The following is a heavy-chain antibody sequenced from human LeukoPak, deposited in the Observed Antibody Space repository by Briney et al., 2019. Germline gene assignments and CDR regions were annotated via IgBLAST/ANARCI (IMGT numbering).Heavy chain of an antibody. CDR1: GFTFSSYA. Sequence: GGSLRLSCAASGFTFSSYAMHWVRQAPGKGLEWVALISYDGSNKYYADPVKGRFTISRDNSKNTLYLQMNSLRAEDTAVYYCASQYSYGPSGAFDIWGQGTMVTVSS. CDR2: ISYDGSNK. J-gene: IGHJ3*02. CDR3: ASQYSYGPSGAFDI. V-gene: IGHV3-30*04. D-gene: IGHD5-18*01.